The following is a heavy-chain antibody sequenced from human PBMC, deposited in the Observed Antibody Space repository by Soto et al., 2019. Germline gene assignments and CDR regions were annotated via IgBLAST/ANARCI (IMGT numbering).Heavy chain of an antibody. V-gene: IGHV4-61*01. J-gene: IGHJ5*02. CDR3: ARDSFQGSGGGLDP. CDR2: IYYSGST. CDR1: GGSVSSGSYY. D-gene: IGHD6-19*01. Sequence: SETLSLTCTVSGGSVSSGSYYWSWIRQPPGKGLEWMGNIYYSGSTNYNPSLKSRVTISVDTAKNQFSLKLSSVTAADTAVYYCARDSFQGSGGGLDPWGQGTLVTVSS.